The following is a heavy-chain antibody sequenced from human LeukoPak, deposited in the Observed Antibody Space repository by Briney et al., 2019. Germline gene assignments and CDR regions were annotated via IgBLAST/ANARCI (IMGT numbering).Heavy chain of an antibody. Sequence: SETLSLTCTVSGGSISSYYWSWIRQPAVKGLEWIGRIYTSGSTNYNPSLKSRVTMSVDTSKNQFSLKLSSVTAADTAVYYCARDIGMDYDFSKYYYGMDVWGQGTTVTVSS. D-gene: IGHD3-3*01. V-gene: IGHV4-4*07. CDR2: IYTSGST. CDR3: ARDIGMDYDFSKYYYGMDV. J-gene: IGHJ6*02. CDR1: GGSISSYY.